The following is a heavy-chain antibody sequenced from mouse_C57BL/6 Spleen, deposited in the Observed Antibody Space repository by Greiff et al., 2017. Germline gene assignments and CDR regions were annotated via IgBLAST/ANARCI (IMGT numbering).Heavy chain of an antibody. Sequence: EVHLVESGGDLVKPGGSLKLSCAASGFTFSSYGMSWVRQTPDKRLEWVATISSGGSYTYYPDSVKGRFTISRDNAKNTLYLQMSSLKSEDTAMYYCARQGGDYFDYWGQGTTLTVSS. CDR1: GFTFSSYG. CDR3: ARQGGDYFDY. J-gene: IGHJ2*01. V-gene: IGHV5-6*01. CDR2: ISSGGSYT.